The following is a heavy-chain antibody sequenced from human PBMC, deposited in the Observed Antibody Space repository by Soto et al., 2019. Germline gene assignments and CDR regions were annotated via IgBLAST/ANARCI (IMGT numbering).Heavy chain of an antibody. Sequence: SVKVSCKASGGTFSSYAISWVRQAPGQGLEWMGGIIPISGTANYAQKFQGRVTITADDSTSTAYMELSSLRSEDTAVYYCASRGSSWTDYWGQGTLVTVSS. D-gene: IGHD6-13*01. V-gene: IGHV1-69*13. J-gene: IGHJ4*02. CDR2: IIPISGTA. CDR3: ASRGSSWTDY. CDR1: GGTFSSYA.